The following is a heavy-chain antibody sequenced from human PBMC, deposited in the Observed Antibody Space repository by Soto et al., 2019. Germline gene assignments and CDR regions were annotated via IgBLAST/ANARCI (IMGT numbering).Heavy chain of an antibody. Sequence: GGSLRLSCAASGFTFSSYGMHWVRQAPGKGLEWVAVIPYDGSNKYYADSVKGRFTISRDNSKNTLYLQMNSLRAEDTAVYYCAKDILLVPAAIFDPPAPWGQGTLVTVSS. J-gene: IGHJ5*02. CDR1: GFTFSSYG. CDR2: IPYDGSNK. D-gene: IGHD2-2*02. CDR3: AKDILLVPAAIFDPPAP. V-gene: IGHV3-30*18.